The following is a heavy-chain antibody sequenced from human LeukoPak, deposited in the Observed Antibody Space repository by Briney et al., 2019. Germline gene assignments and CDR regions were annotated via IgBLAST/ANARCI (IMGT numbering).Heavy chain of an antibody. CDR2: ITACNDNT. CDR3: AREYGSGSYTGIDY. CDR1: GYTFTSYG. Sequence: AASVKVSCKASGYTFTSYGINWVRQAPGQGLEWMGWITACNDNTNYAQKLQGRVTMTTDTSTNTGYMELRSLRSDDTAVYYCAREYGSGSYTGIDYWGQGTLVTVSS. D-gene: IGHD3-10*01. V-gene: IGHV1-18*01. J-gene: IGHJ4*02.